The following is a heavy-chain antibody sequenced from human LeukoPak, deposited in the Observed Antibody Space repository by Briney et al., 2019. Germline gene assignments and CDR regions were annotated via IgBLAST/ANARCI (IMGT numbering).Heavy chain of an antibody. J-gene: IGHJ4*02. V-gene: IGHV3-66*01. CDR2: IYSGGST. Sequence: GGSLRLSCAASGFTVSSNYMSWVRQAPGEGLEWVSVIYSGGSTYYADSVKGRFTISRDNSKNTLYLQMNSLRAEDTAVYYCARDLTVTTVWYWGQGTLVTVSS. CDR1: GFTVSSNY. D-gene: IGHD4-17*01. CDR3: ARDLTVTTVWY.